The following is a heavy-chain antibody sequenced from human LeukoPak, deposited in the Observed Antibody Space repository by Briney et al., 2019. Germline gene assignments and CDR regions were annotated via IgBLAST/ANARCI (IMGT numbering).Heavy chain of an antibody. CDR1: GFTFSSYG. V-gene: IGHV3-30*02. J-gene: IGHJ4*02. Sequence: PGGSLRLSCAASGFTFSSYGMHWVRQAPGKGLEWVAFIRYDGSNKYYADSVKGRFTISRDNAKNSLYLQMNSLRAEDTAVYYCARTYYYDSSGYPASFDYWGQGTLVTVSS. D-gene: IGHD3-22*01. CDR3: ARTYYYDSSGYPASFDY. CDR2: IRYDGSNK.